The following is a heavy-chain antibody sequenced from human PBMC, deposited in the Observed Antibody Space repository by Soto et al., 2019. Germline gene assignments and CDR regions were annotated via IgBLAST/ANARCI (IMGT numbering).Heavy chain of an antibody. CDR3: ARGETEYSSSFNYYYGMDV. CDR1: GGTFSSYA. D-gene: IGHD6-6*01. CDR2: IIPIFGTA. J-gene: IGHJ6*02. Sequence: ASLKVSCKASGGTFSSYAISWVRQAPGQGLEWMGGIIPIFGTANYAQKFQGRVTITADESTSTAYMELSSLRSEDTAVYYCARGETEYSSSFNYYYGMDVWGQGTTVTVSS. V-gene: IGHV1-69*13.